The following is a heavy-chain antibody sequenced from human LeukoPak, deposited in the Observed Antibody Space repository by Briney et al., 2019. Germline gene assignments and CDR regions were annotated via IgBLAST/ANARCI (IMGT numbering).Heavy chain of an antibody. CDR1: GGSVSTYY. CDR3: ARRSSSSGYYLWDY. V-gene: IGHV4-4*07. J-gene: IGHJ4*02. Sequence: SETLSLTCTVSGGSVSTYYWSWIRQPAGKGLEFIGRFFTSGTSGTTNYNPSLKSRVTMSLDTSKNQFSLKLSSVTAADTAVYYCARRSSSSGYYLWDYWGQGTLVTVSS. CDR2: FFTSGTSGTT. D-gene: IGHD3-22*01.